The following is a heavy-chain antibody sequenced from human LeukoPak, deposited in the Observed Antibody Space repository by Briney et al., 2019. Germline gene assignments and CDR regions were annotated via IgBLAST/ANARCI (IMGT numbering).Heavy chain of an antibody. D-gene: IGHD3-16*01. Sequence: GGSLRLSCAASGFTFNYYAMSWVRQAPGKGLEWVSGIGGGGGGTYYADPVKGRFTIFRDTSKNTLYLQMNSLRAEDTAVHYCAREGPSVDWGAFDIWGQGTMVTVSS. J-gene: IGHJ3*02. V-gene: IGHV3-23*01. CDR3: AREGPSVDWGAFDI. CDR1: GFTFNYYA. CDR2: IGGGGGGT.